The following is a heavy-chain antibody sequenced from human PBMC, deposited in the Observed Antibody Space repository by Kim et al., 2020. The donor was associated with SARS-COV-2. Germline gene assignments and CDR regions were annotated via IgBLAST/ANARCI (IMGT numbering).Heavy chain of an antibody. CDR2: IYHSGST. Sequence: SETLSLTCAVSGGSISSSNWWSWVRQPPGKGLEWIGEIYHSGSTNYNPSLKSRVTISVDKSKNQFSLKLSSVTAADTAVYYCAREDAVYYYDSSGYLRTDYYYGMDVWGQGTTVTVSS. D-gene: IGHD3-22*01. CDR3: AREDAVYYYDSSGYLRTDYYYGMDV. CDR1: GGSISSSNW. J-gene: IGHJ6*02. V-gene: IGHV4-4*02.